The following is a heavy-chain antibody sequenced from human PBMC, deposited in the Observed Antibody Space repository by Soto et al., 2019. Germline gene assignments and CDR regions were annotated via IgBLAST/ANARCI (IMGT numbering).Heavy chain of an antibody. Sequence: GGSLRLSCAASGFIFSRYGMHWVRQAPGKGLEWVAVIWSDGSDQYYADSVKGRFTISRDNSKNTLFLEMNSLRAEDTAVYYCARDTVPVVATARADNFDYWGQGTLVTVSS. V-gene: IGHV3-33*01. CDR3: ARDTVPVVATARADNFDY. CDR1: GFIFSRYG. CDR2: IWSDGSDQ. J-gene: IGHJ4*02. D-gene: IGHD2-15*01.